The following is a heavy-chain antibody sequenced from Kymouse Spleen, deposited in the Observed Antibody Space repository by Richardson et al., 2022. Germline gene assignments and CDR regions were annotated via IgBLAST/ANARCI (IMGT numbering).Heavy chain of an antibody. CDR2: IYHSGST. CDR3: ARLRYFDWLSHYYYYYGMDV. CDR1: GGSISSSNW. J-gene: IGHJ6*02. D-gene: IGHD3-9*01. Sequence: QVQLQESGPGLVKPSGTLSLTCAVSGGSISSSNWWSWVRQPPGKGLEWIGEIYHSGSTNYNPSLKSRVTISVDKSKNQFSLKLSSVTAADTAVYYCARLRYFDWLSHYYYYYGMDVWGQGTTVTVSS. V-gene: IGHV4-4*02.